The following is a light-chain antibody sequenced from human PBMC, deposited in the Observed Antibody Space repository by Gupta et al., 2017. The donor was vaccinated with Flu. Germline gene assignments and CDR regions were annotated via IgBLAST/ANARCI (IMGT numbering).Light chain of an antibody. CDR3: SAYKSSTIYGV. J-gene: IGLJ2*01. CDR1: SSDVGDYNY. CDR2: EVS. Sequence: QSALTQPASVSGSPGQSITISCTGTSSDVGDYNYVSWYQQRPGTAPRLLMYEVSNRPSGIPNRFSGSKSGNTASLTIXGXQAEDEXDYYCSAYKSSTIYGVFGGGTKVTVL. V-gene: IGLV2-14*01.